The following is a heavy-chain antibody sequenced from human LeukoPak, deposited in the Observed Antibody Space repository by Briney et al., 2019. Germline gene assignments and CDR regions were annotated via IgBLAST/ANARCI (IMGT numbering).Heavy chain of an antibody. D-gene: IGHD3-10*01. CDR1: GFTFSSYW. J-gene: IGHJ4*02. CDR3: ARLQYSFLYGSGSYGVDY. Sequence: GGSLRLSCAASGFTFSSYWMSWVRQAPGKGLEWVANIKQDGSEKFCVDSVKGRFTISRDNAKNSLYLQMNSLRAEDTAVCYCARLQYSFLYGSGSYGVDYWGQGTLVTVSS. CDR2: IKQDGSEK. V-gene: IGHV3-7*01.